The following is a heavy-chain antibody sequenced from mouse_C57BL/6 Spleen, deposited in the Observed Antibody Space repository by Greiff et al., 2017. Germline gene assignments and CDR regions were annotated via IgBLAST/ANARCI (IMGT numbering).Heavy chain of an antibody. D-gene: IGHD3-3*01. J-gene: IGHJ2*01. CDR3: TRGGGRKLEYFDD. Sequence: EVQLQQSGTVLARPGASVKMSCKTSGYTFTSYWMHWVKQRPGQGLEWIGALYPGNSDTSYNQKFKGKAKLTAVTSASTAYMELSSLTNEDSAVYYCTRGGGRKLEYFDDWGQGTTLTVSS. CDR1: GYTFTSYW. CDR2: LYPGNSDT. V-gene: IGHV1-5*01.